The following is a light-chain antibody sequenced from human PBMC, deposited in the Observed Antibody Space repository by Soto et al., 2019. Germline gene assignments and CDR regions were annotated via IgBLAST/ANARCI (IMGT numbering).Light chain of an antibody. J-gene: IGKJ4*01. CDR1: QSVSSSY. Sequence: EIVLTQSPGTLSLSPGERATLSCRASQSVSSSYLAWYQQKPGQAPRLLIYGASSSATGIPDRFSGSGSGKDFTLTISRLEPEDFAVYYCQQYGSSPATFGGGTKVDIK. CDR2: GAS. V-gene: IGKV3-20*01. CDR3: QQYGSSPAT.